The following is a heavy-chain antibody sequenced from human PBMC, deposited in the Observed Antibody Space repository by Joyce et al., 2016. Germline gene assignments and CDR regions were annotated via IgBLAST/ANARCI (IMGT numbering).Heavy chain of an antibody. CDR2: ISASSGTI. D-gene: IGHD5-24*01. CDR3: ARVGRTGYTCDY. CDR1: GFSFNNYS. J-gene: IGHJ4*02. Sequence: EVQLVESGGGWVQPGGSPSLSCAASGFSFNNYSINWVRQAPGKVLEWLSYISASSGTIYYAESVNGRFTISRDNAKNSVYLQMNSLRDEDTAVYYCARVGRTGYTCDYWGQGTLVTVSS. V-gene: IGHV3-48*02.